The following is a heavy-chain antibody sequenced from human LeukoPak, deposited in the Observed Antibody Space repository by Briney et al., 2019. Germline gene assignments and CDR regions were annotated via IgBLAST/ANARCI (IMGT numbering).Heavy chain of an antibody. Sequence: GRSLRLSCAASGFTFSSYGMHWVRQAPGMGLEWVAIIWHNGSNDYYADSVRGRFAISRDNSKNMLYLQMNRLTVEDTAVYYCARDGLVSSTERKEYFQYCGQGTLVTVSS. CDR1: GFTFSSYG. J-gene: IGHJ1*01. V-gene: IGHV3-33*01. D-gene: IGHD2-8*01. CDR2: IWHNGSND. CDR3: ARDGLVSSTERKEYFQY.